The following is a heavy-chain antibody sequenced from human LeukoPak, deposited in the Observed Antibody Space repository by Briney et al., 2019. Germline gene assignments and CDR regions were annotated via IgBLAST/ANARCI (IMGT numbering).Heavy chain of an antibody. J-gene: IGHJ4*02. CDR2: PYCSGRT. CDR3: ARGRGSGWSSFDY. CDR1: GVTISSNY. D-gene: IGHD6-19*01. Sequence: SETLSFTCTGSGVTISSNYWSWLRQPPGKGLEGIGYPYCSGRTNYNPSLKSRVTMSVDTSKTQFSLKLRPVTATDTAVYYCARGRGSGWSSFDYWGQGTLVTVSS. V-gene: IGHV4-59*01.